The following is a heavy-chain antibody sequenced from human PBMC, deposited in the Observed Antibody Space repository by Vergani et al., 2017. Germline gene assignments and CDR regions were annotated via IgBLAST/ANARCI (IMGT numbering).Heavy chain of an antibody. CDR2: INPSGGST. CDR1: GYTFTSYY. CDR3: ARVGALDKPTHIRSGHSRACDI. J-gene: IGHJ3*02. V-gene: IGHV1-46*03. D-gene: IGHD3-3*01. Sequence: QVQLVQSGAEVKKPGASVKVSCKASGYTFTSYYMHWVRQAPGQGLEWMGIINPSGGSTSYAEVLQGRGTMTRDTSTSTVYMELSSLRSDDTSVYYCARVGALDKPTHIRSGHSRACDIWGQGKSVTVPS.